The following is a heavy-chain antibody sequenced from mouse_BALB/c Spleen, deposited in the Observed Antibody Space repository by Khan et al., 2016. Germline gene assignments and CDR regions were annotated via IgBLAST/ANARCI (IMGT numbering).Heavy chain of an antibody. CDR3: ARGDYYGYYAVDY. D-gene: IGHD1-1*01. CDR2: ISCYNGAT. J-gene: IGHJ4*01. Sequence: LVKTGASVKISCKASGYSFTGYYIHWVQQRHGKGLEWIGYISCYNGATNYNQTFRGKATFTVDTSSSTAYMQFNSLTSEDSAVYYCARGDYYGYYAVDYWGQGTSGTGSS. CDR1: GYSFTGYY. V-gene: IGHV1S34*01.